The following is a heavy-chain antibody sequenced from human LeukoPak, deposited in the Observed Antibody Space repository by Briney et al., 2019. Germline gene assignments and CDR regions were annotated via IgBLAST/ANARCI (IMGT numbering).Heavy chain of an antibody. CDR3: ARDEYYDSSGYGTQYYYYGMDV. CDR1: GFTFSVYD. J-gene: IGHJ6*02. Sequence: PGGSLRLSCAASGFTFSVYDMNWVRQTPGKGLEWVASISGSSSHIYYADSVRGRFTISRDNTKNSLYLQMNSLRAEDTAVYYCARDEYYDSSGYGTQYYYYGMDVWGQGTTVTVSS. V-gene: IGHV3-21*01. D-gene: IGHD3-22*01. CDR2: ISGSSSHI.